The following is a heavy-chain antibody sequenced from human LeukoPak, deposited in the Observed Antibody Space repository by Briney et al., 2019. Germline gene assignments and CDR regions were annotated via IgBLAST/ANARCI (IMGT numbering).Heavy chain of an antibody. V-gene: IGHV4-61*02. CDR3: ARLPLNPGRLCSSTSCYYSAFDI. CDR1: GGSISSGSYY. CDR2: IYTSGST. D-gene: IGHD2-2*01. J-gene: IGHJ3*02. Sequence: PSQTLSLTCTVSGGSISSGSYYWSWIRQPAGKGLEWIGRIYTSGSTNYNPSLKSRVTISVDTSKNQFSLKLSSVTAADTAVYYCARLPLNPGRLCSSTSCYYSAFDIWGQGTMVTVSS.